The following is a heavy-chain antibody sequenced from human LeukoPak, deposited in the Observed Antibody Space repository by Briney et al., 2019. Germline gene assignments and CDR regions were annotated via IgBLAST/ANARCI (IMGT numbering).Heavy chain of an antibody. V-gene: IGHV1-46*01. D-gene: IGHD2-21*02. Sequence: ASVKVSCKASGCTFTNYYMHWVRQAPGQGLEWMGIINPSGASTSYAQKFQGRVTMTRDTSTSTVYMELSSLRSEDTAVYYCARARVVVTATPSDYWGQGTLVTVSS. CDR1: GCTFTNYY. CDR3: ARARVVVTATPSDY. J-gene: IGHJ4*02. CDR2: INPSGAST.